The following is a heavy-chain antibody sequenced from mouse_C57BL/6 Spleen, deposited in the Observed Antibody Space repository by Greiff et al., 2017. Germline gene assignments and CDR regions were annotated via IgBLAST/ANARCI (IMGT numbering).Heavy chain of an antibody. CDR3: ARRGSSGTFYAMDY. V-gene: IGHV1-54*01. Sequence: VQLQQSGAELVRPGTSVKVSCKASGYAFTTYLIEWVKQRPGQGLEGIGVINPGSAGTNYNEKFKGKATLTADKSSSTAYMQLSSLTSEDSAVDFCARRGSSGTFYAMDYWGQGATVTVSS. D-gene: IGHD3-2*02. CDR2: INPGSAGT. J-gene: IGHJ4*01. CDR1: GYAFTTYL.